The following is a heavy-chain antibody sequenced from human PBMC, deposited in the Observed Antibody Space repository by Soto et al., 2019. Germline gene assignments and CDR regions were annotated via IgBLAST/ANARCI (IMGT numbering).Heavy chain of an antibody. Sequence: GSLRLSCAASGFTFTRYSMNWVRQAPGKGLEWVSSISSTTNYIYYGDSLKGRFTISRDNAKNSLYLEMNSLRAVDTAVYYCARESEDLTSNFDFWGQGTLVTFSS. CDR2: ISSTTNYI. CDR1: GFTFTRYS. J-gene: IGHJ4*02. CDR3: ARESEDLTSNFDF. V-gene: IGHV3-21*06.